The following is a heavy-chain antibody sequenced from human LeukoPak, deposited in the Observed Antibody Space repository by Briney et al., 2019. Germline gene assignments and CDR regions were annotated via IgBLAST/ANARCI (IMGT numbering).Heavy chain of an antibody. Sequence: MASETLSLTCTVSGGSISNTFYYWGWIRQPPGKGLEWIGSIYYSGSTYYHPSLKSRVTISIDTSKNQFSLKLSSVTSADTAGYYCARHSALTIFSANYFFNYWSQRTLVTASA. V-gene: IGHV4-39*01. CDR3: ARHSALTIFSANYFFNY. D-gene: IGHD3-9*01. CDR1: GGSISNTFYY. CDR2: IYYSGST. J-gene: IGHJ4*02.